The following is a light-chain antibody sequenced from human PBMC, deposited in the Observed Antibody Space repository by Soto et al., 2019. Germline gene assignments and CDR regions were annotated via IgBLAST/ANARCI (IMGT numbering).Light chain of an antibody. CDR2: KAT. Sequence: DIQMTQSPSIGSASGGGRDTGTCRVSQRIDTWLAWYQQKPGTAPKLLIYKATTLQSGVPSRFSGSGSGTAFTLAISSLEPADFATYSCQEYETFSPWTFGQGTKVDI. J-gene: IGKJ1*01. CDR3: QEYETFSPWT. V-gene: IGKV1-5*03. CDR1: QRIDTW.